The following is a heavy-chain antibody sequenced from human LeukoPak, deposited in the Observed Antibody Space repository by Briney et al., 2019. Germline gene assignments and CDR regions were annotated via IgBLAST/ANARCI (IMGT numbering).Heavy chain of an antibody. CDR2: IIPIFGTA. V-gene: IGHV1-69*05. CDR3: AREGPPGTGIAARARFDY. J-gene: IGHJ4*02. Sequence: SVKVSCKASGGTFSSYAISWVGQAPGQGLEWMGGIIPIFGTANYAQKFQGRVTITTDESTSTAYMELSSLRSEDTAVYYCAREGPPGTGIAARARFDYWGQGTLVTVSS. D-gene: IGHD6-6*01. CDR1: GGTFSSYA.